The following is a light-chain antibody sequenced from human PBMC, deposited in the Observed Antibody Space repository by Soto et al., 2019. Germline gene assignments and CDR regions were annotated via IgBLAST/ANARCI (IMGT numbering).Light chain of an antibody. Sequence: EKVVTQSPATLSVSPGERVTLSCRASQSVGSDLAWYQQKPGQAPRLLIFDASTRATGIPARFSGSGSGTDFILTISGLQPEDSAIYYCQQYNKWPPWTFGLGTKVDIK. CDR3: QQYNKWPPWT. J-gene: IGKJ1*01. V-gene: IGKV3-15*01. CDR2: DAS. CDR1: QSVGSD.